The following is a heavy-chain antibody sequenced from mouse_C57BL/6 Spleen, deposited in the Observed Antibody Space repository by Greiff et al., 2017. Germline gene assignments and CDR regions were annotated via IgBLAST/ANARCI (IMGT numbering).Heavy chain of an antibody. V-gene: IGHV5-4*01. CDR1: GFTFSSYA. J-gene: IGHJ1*03. CDR2: ISDGGSYT. CDR3: AREEDYGSSYGYFDV. D-gene: IGHD1-1*01. Sequence: VQLKQSGGGLVKPGGSLKLSCAASGFTFSSYAMSWVRQTPEKRLEWVATISDGGSYTYYPDNVKGRFTISRDNAKNNLYLQMSHLKSEDTAMYYCAREEDYGSSYGYFDVWGTGTTVTVSS.